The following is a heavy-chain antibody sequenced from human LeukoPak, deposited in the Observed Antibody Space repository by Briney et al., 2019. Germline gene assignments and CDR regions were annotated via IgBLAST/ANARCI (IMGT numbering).Heavy chain of an antibody. CDR1: GYTFTSYG. V-gene: IGHV1-18*01. CDR2: ISAYNGNT. Sequence: ASVKVSCKASGYTFTSYGISWVRQAPGQGLEWMGWISAYNGNTNYAQKLQGRVTMTTDTSTSTDYMELRSLRSDDTAVYYCARDRGSVAFDIWGQGTMVTVSS. D-gene: IGHD3-10*01. J-gene: IGHJ3*02. CDR3: ARDRGSVAFDI.